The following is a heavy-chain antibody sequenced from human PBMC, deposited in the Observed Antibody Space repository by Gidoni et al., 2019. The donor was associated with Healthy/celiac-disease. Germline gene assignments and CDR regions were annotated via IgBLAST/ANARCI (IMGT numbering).Heavy chain of an antibody. V-gene: IGHV3-30*01. J-gene: IGHJ4*02. CDR2: ISYDGSNK. Sequence: QVQLVESGGGVVQPGRSLRLSCAASGFTVSSYAMHWVRQAPGKGLEWVAVISYDGSNKYYADSVKGRFTISRDNSKNALYLQMNSLRAEDTAVYYCASLLGYCSSTSCTSGDYWGQGTLVTVSS. CDR1: GFTVSSYA. D-gene: IGHD2-2*01. CDR3: ASLLGYCSSTSCTSGDY.